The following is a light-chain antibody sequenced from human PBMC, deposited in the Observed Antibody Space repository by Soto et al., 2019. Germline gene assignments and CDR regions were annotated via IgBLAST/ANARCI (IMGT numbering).Light chain of an antibody. J-gene: IGKJ1*01. Sequence: EIVMTQSPRTLSVSPGERVTLSCRASQSVSSNLAWYQQKPGQAPRLLIYGASTRATDIPARFSGSGSGTEFTLTISSLQSEDFAVYSCQQHNNWPPTFGQGTKVEIK. V-gene: IGKV3-15*01. CDR3: QQHNNWPPT. CDR2: GAS. CDR1: QSVSSN.